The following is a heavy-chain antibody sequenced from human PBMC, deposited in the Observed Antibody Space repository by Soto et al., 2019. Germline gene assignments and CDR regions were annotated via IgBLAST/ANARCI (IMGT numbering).Heavy chain of an antibody. CDR3: VRDPPRYYGSGSYYNAAVVSYFDL. Sequence: VGSLRLSCAASRFTFSDVWMSWVRQAPGKGLEWVSSISSSSSYIYYVDSVKGRFTISRDNAKNSLYLQMNSLRAEDTAVYYCVRDPPRYYGSGSYYNAAVVSYFDLWGRGTLVTVSS. J-gene: IGHJ2*01. V-gene: IGHV3-21*01. D-gene: IGHD3-10*01. CDR1: RFTFSDVW. CDR2: ISSSSSYI.